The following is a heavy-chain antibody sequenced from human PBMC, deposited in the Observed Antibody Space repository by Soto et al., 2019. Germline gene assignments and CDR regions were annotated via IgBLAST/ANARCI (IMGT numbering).Heavy chain of an antibody. D-gene: IGHD3-16*02. CDR1: GFSLSTSGVG. V-gene: IGHV2-5*05. CDR2: IYWDDDK. Sequence: QITLKESGPTLVKPTQTLTRTCTFSGFSLSTSGVGVGWIRQPPVKALESLALIYWDDDKRYGPSLNSRLTITKITSKNQVVLTMTNMDPVDTATYYCAHSAHDYIWGSYRAFDYGGQGTLVTVAA. J-gene: IGHJ4*02. CDR3: AHSAHDYIWGSYRAFDY.